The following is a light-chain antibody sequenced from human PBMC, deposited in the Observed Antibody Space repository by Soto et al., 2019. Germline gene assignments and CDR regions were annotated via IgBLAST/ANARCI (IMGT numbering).Light chain of an antibody. CDR2: GAS. Sequence: EIVMTQSPATLSVPPGDSVTLSCRASQSVSTFLAWYQHRPGQPPRLLIYGASTRATGVPARFSGSGSDTDFTLTISSLQSEDFAVYFCQQCIDWPQFTFGQGTRLEIK. V-gene: IGKV3-15*01. J-gene: IGKJ5*01. CDR1: QSVSTF. CDR3: QQCIDWPQFT.